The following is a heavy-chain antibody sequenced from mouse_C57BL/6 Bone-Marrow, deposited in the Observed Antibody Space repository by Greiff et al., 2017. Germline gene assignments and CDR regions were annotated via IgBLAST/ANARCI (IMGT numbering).Heavy chain of an antibody. Sequence: VQLQHPGTELVKPGASVKLSCKASGYTFTSYWMHWVKQRPGQGLEWIGNINPSNGGTNYNEKFKSKATLTVDKSSSTAYMQLSSLTSEDSAVYYCARTAPYYGSGVWYFDVWGTGTTVTVSS. CDR3: ARTAPYYGSGVWYFDV. V-gene: IGHV1-53*01. CDR1: GYTFTSYW. J-gene: IGHJ1*03. D-gene: IGHD1-1*01. CDR2: INPSNGGT.